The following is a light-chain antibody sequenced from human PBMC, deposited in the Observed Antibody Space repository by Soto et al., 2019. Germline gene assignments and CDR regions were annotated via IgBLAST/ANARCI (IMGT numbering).Light chain of an antibody. CDR3: AAWDDSLNGPNYV. Sequence: QSELAQPPPAVGTPGQRVTSSCSVSSSNIGSNTVNWYQPLPGTPPKLLFYSNNQRPSGVPDRFSVSKSGTSASLAISGLQSEDEADYYCAAWDDSLNGPNYVFGTGTQVTVL. V-gene: IGLV1-44*01. CDR2: SNN. CDR1: SSNIGSNT. J-gene: IGLJ1*01.